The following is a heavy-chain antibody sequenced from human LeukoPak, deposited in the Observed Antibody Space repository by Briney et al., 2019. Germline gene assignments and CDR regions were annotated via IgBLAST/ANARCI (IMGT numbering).Heavy chain of an antibody. Sequence: GASVKVSCKASGYTFTSYGISWVRQAPGQGLEWMGWISAYNGNTNYAQKLQGRVTMTTDTYTRTAYMELRRLRSADTAVYYCASLDYRGFDYWGQGTLVTVSS. D-gene: IGHD4-11*01. J-gene: IGHJ4*02. CDR3: ASLDYRGFDY. CDR1: GYTFTSYG. CDR2: ISAYNGNT. V-gene: IGHV1-18*01.